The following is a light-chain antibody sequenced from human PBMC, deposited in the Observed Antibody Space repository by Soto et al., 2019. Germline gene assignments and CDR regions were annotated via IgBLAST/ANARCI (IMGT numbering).Light chain of an antibody. CDR3: ISYTSSSTYV. Sequence: QPALTQPASVSGSPGQSITVSCTGSINDVGSFDYVSWYQHHPGKAPKLMIYEGTNRPSGISHRFSGSKSGNTASLTISGLQAEDEADYYCISYTSSSTYVFGSGTKLTVL. V-gene: IGLV2-14*01. J-gene: IGLJ1*01. CDR2: EGT. CDR1: INDVGSFDY.